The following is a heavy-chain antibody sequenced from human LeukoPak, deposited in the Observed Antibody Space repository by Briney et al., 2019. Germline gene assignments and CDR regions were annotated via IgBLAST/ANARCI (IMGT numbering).Heavy chain of an antibody. D-gene: IGHD3-22*01. CDR2: VYYSGTT. J-gene: IGHJ3*02. CDR3: ARDYYDSRGEAFDI. CDR1: GDSIGSHY. Sequence: SETLSLTCTVSGDSIGSHYWSWIRQPPGSGLEWIGYVYYSGTTNYNPSLKSRVTISVDTSKNQFSLKLSSVTAADTAVYYCARDYYDSRGEAFDIWGLGTMVTVSS. V-gene: IGHV4-59*11.